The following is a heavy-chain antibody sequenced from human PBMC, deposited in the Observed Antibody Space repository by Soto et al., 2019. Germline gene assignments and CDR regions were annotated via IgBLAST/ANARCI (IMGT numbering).Heavy chain of an antibody. CDR1: GYNFINYG. V-gene: IGHV1-18*01. D-gene: IGHD6-19*01. CDR3: ARNSSGWSNYDY. Sequence: ASVKVSCKASGYNFINYGISWVRQAPGHGLEWMGWISVYNGYAHYARKLQGRVTMTTDTSTNTAYMELRSLRSDDTAVYFCARNSSGWSNYDYWGQGTLVTVSS. CDR2: ISVYNGYA. J-gene: IGHJ4*02.